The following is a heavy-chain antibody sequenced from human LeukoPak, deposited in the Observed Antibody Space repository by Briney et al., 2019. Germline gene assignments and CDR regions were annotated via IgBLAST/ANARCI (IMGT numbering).Heavy chain of an antibody. CDR3: VRDLHWGGFDV. D-gene: IGHD7-27*01. CDR1: GFTFSTCG. CDR2: ISPSGDIT. Sequence: GGSLRLSCAASGFTFSTCGMNWVRQAPGKGLEWVSGISPSGDITYYADSVMGRFSISRDNPKSTVSLQMSSLRAEDTALYYCVRDLHWGGFDVWGQGTMVTVSS. V-gene: IGHV3-23*01. J-gene: IGHJ3*01.